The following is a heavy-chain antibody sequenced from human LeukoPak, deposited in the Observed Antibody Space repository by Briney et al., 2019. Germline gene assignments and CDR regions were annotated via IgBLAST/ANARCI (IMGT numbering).Heavy chain of an antibody. J-gene: IGHJ4*02. Sequence: KASETLSLTCTVSGGSITSGDYYWSWIRQPPGKGLEWVGYIYNSGSTYYSPSLKSRVSISVDTSKNQFSLKLTSVTAADTAVYFCASRVAAAGDPLFDSWGQGTLVSASS. CDR2: IYNSGST. CDR3: ASRVAAAGDPLFDS. CDR1: GGSITSGDYY. V-gene: IGHV4-30-4*01. D-gene: IGHD6-13*01.